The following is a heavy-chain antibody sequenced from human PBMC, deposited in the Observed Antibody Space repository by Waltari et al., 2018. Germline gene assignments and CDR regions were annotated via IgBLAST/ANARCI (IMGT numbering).Heavy chain of an antibody. CDR3: ARGGGVLLWFAN. V-gene: IGHV3-53*01. Sequence: EVQLVESGGGLIQPGGSLRLSCAASGFTVSSNYMNWVRQAPGKGLEWCSIMYSGGTTYYADSVQGRFTISRDNSKNTLYLQMNSLRADDTAVYYCARGGGVLLWFANWGQGTLVTVSS. CDR1: GFTVSSNY. J-gene: IGHJ5*02. D-gene: IGHD3-10*01. CDR2: MYSGGTT.